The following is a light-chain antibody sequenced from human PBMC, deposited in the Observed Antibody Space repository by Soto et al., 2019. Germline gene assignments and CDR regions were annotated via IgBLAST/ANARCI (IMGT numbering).Light chain of an antibody. V-gene: IGKV1-33*01. CDR3: QQRHITPHT. CDR1: QTVRRY. CDR2: DAS. Sequence: DLHITQSPYSLASSVGDRVAITCQASQTVRRYLSWYQQKARKAPNLLIYDASNLETGVPSRFSGSGSGTDFTFTISSLQPEDIATYYCQQRHITPHTFGPGTKVDIK. J-gene: IGKJ3*01.